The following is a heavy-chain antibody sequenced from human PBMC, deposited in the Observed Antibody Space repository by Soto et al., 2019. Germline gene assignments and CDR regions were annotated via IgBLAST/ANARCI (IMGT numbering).Heavy chain of an antibody. CDR3: ARGDFWSGGDAFDI. Sequence: QVQLQESGPGLVKPSQTLSLTCTVSGGSISSGNYYWSWIRQPPGKGLEWIGYIYYSGSTYYNPSLKIRVIISVDMSKYQFSLKLSSVTAADTAVYYCARGDFWSGGDAFDIWGQGTMVTVSS. D-gene: IGHD3-3*01. V-gene: IGHV4-30-4*01. CDR2: IYYSGST. J-gene: IGHJ3*02. CDR1: GGSISSGNYY.